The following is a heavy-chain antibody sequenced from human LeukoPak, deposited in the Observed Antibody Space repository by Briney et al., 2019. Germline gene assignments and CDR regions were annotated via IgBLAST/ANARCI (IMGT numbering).Heavy chain of an antibody. Sequence: PSETLSLTCAVYGGSFSGYYWSWIRQPPGKGLERIGEINHSGSTNYNPSLKSRVTISVDTSKNQFSLKLSSVTAADTAVYYCARWGYGYFDYWGQGTLVTVSS. V-gene: IGHV4-34*01. D-gene: IGHD3-16*01. J-gene: IGHJ4*02. CDR2: INHSGST. CDR3: ARWGYGYFDY. CDR1: GGSFSGYY.